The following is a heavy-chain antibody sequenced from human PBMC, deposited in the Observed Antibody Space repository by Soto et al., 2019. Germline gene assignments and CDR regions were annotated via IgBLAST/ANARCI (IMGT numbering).Heavy chain of an antibody. Sequence: QVQLQQWGAGLLKPSVTLSLTCAVYGGSFSGYYWSWIRQPPGKGLEWIGEINHSGSTNYNPSLKSRVTISVDTSKNQFSLKLSSVTAADTAVYYCARGEGGYYHEFDYWGQGTLVTVSS. V-gene: IGHV4-34*01. CDR2: INHSGST. J-gene: IGHJ4*02. CDR1: GGSFSGYY. D-gene: IGHD3-3*01. CDR3: ARGEGGYYHEFDY.